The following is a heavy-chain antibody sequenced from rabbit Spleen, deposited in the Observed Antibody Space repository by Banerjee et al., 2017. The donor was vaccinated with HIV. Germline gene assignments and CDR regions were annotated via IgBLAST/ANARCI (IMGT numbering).Heavy chain of an antibody. V-gene: IGHV1S40*01. CDR1: GVSFSFNSY. CDR2: INTATGKA. CDR3: ARDLIGVIGWNFNL. D-gene: IGHD1-1*01. J-gene: IGHJ4*01. Sequence: QSLEESGGDLVKPGASLTLTCTASGVSFSFNSYMCWVRQTPGKGLEWIACINTATGKAVYATWAKGRFTISRTSSTTVTLQMTSLTAADTATYFCARDLIGVIGWNFNLWGPGTLVTVS.